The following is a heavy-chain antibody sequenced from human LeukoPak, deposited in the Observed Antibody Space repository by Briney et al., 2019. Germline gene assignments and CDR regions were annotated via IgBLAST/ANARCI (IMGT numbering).Heavy chain of an antibody. J-gene: IGHJ4*02. CDR3: AGSGWPKNFDY. Sequence: SETLSLTCTVSGDSISSGDYYWSWIRQPAGKGLEWIGRISSSGGTNYNPSLKSRVTISVDTSKNQFSLKLSSVTAADTAVYYCAGSGWPKNFDYWGQGTLVTVSS. V-gene: IGHV4-61*02. CDR1: GDSISSGDYY. D-gene: IGHD6-19*01. CDR2: ISSSGGT.